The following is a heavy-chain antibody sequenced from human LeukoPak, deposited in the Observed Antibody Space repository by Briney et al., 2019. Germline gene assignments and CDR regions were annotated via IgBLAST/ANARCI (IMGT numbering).Heavy chain of an antibody. CDR1: GITFSTYA. V-gene: IGHV3-23*01. CDR3: AKDRTHRDGYNNFDY. CDR2: ISGSGGST. J-gene: IGHJ4*02. Sequence: GGSLRLSCAACGITFSTYAMSWVRQAPGKGLEWVSAISGSGGSTYYADSVKGRFTISRDNSKNTLYLQMNSLRAEDTAVYYCAKDRTHRDGYNNFDYWDQGTLVTVSS. D-gene: IGHD5-24*01.